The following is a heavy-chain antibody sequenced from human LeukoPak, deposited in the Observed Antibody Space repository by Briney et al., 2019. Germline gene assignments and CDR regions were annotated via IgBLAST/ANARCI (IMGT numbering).Heavy chain of an antibody. CDR2: ISSSGSTI. V-gene: IGHV3-48*03. J-gene: IGHJ3*02. CDR3: ARESVKDVFDI. CDR1: GFTFSSYA. Sequence: GGSLRLSCAASGFTFSSYAMSWVRQAPGKGLEWVSYISSSGSTIYYADSVKGRFTISRDNAKNSLYLQMNSLRAEDTAVYYCARESVKDVFDIWGQGTMVTVSS.